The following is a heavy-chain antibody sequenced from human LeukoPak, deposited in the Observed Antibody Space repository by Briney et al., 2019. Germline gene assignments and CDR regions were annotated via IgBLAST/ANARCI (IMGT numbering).Heavy chain of an antibody. CDR1: GFTFSTYA. V-gene: IGHV3-23*01. Sequence: GGSLRLSCAASGFTFSTYAMGWVRQAPGKGLEWVSAISGSAGRTYYADSVKGRFTISRNNSKNTLYLQMNSLRAEDTAVYYCAKANWDDEYIFTNWGQGTLVTVSS. J-gene: IGHJ4*02. D-gene: IGHD1-1*01. CDR2: ISGSAGRT. CDR3: AKANWDDEYIFTN.